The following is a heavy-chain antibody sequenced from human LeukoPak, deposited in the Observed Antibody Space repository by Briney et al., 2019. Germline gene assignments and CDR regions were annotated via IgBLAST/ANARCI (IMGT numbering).Heavy chain of an antibody. J-gene: IGHJ5*02. CDR1: GVSITSYY. CDR3: ARQGLFTIFGVVTPNWFDP. CDR2: IHSRGTT. V-gene: IGHV4-59*08. D-gene: IGHD3-3*01. Sequence: SETLSLTCSVSGVSITSYYWNWIRQSPGKGLEWLGNIHSRGTTNYNPSLKSRVTLSLDTSKNQFSLKLSSVTAADTAVYYCARQGLFTIFGVVTPNWFDPWGQGTLVTVSS.